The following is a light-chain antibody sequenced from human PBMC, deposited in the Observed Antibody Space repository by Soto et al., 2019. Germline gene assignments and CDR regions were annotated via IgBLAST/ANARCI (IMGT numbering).Light chain of an antibody. J-gene: IGLJ1*01. CDR2: EVT. CDR1: SSDVGGYNF. Sequence: QSVLTQPPSASGSPGQSVAISCTGTSSDVGGYNFASWYQQHPGKAPKLMIYEVTKRPSGVPDRFSGSKSGNTASLTVSGLQAEDEADYYCCSYAGNNIYVFGTGTKV. CDR3: CSYAGNNIYV. V-gene: IGLV2-8*01.